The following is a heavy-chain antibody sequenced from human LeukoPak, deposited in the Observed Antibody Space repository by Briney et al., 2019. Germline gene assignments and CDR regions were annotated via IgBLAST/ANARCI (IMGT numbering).Heavy chain of an antibody. D-gene: IGHD1-26*01. Sequence: PSETLSLTCTVSGGSIYSSSYYWGWIRQPPGRGLEWIGSIYYNGNSYDNPSLKSRVTISVDTSKNQFSLKLSSVTAADTAVYYCARLYPSGIYGRGLFDYWGQGTLVTVSS. J-gene: IGHJ4*02. CDR1: GGSIYSSSYY. V-gene: IGHV4-39*01. CDR3: ARLYPSGIYGRGLFDY. CDR2: IYYNGNS.